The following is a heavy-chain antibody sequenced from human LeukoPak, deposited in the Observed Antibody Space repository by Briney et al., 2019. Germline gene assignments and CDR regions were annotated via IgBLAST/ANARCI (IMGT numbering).Heavy chain of an antibody. CDR3: ARLYSDFWSPYYH. CDR2: INPNSGGT. V-gene: IGHV1-2*02. CDR1: GYTFTGYY. J-gene: IGHJ5*02. Sequence: ASVKVSCKASGYTFTGYYIHWVRQAPGQGPKWMGWINPNSGGTNYAQKFQGRVTMTRDTSISTAYMELSRLRSDDTAVYYCARLYSDFWSPYYHWGQGTLVTVSS. D-gene: IGHD3-3*01.